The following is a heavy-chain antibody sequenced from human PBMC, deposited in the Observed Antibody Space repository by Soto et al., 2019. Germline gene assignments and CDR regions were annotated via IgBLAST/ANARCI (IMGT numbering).Heavy chain of an antibody. Sequence: ASVKVSCKASGYTFTSYDINWVRQATGQGLEWMGWMNPNSGNTGYAQKFQGRVTMTRNTSISTAYMELSSLRSEDTAVYYCARGRVAATRSLYYYYYYMDVWGKGTTVTDSS. CDR1: GYTFTSYD. CDR2: MNPNSGNT. V-gene: IGHV1-8*01. D-gene: IGHD2-15*01. J-gene: IGHJ6*03. CDR3: ARGRVAATRSLYYYYYYMDV.